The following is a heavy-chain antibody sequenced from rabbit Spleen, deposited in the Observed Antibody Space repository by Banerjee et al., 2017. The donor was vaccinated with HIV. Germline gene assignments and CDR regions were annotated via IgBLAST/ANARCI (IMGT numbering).Heavy chain of an antibody. D-gene: IGHD8-1*01. CDR1: GFSFSGNHY. J-gene: IGHJ6*01. CDR2: IYTGSGST. CDR3: ARDTGTSFSTYGMDL. V-gene: IGHV1S45*01. Sequence: QEQLVESGGGLVQPEGSLTLTCTASGFSFSGNHYICWVRQAPGKGLELIACIYTGSGSTYYANWAKGRFAISKTSSTVDLKMTSLTAADTATYFCARDTGTSFSTYGMDLWGPGTLVTVS.